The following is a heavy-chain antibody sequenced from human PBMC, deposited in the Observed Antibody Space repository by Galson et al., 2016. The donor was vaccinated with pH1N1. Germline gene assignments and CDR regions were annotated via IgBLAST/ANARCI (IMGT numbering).Heavy chain of an antibody. Sequence: SLRLSCAASGFTFDAFAMHWVRQVPGKGLEWVSVITWNSHIIDYADSVKGRFTISRDNARNSLYLQMNNLRPEDTAFYYCAKDHCSHGDTNCFYFALWGRGTLVTVSS. J-gene: IGHJ2*01. CDR2: ITWNSHII. D-gene: IGHD4-17*01. V-gene: IGHV3-9*01. CDR1: GFTFDAFA. CDR3: AKDHCSHGDTNCFYFAL.